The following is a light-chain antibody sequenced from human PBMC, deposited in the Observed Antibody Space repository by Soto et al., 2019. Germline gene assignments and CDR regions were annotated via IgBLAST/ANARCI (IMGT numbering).Light chain of an antibody. CDR1: QSLLQSNGYNY. CDR2: FGS. J-gene: IGKJ1*01. CDR3: MQSQQTPPT. Sequence: DIAMTQSPLSLPVTPGEPASISCSSSQSLLQSNGYNYLDWYLQKPGQSPQLLIFFGSYRASGVPDRFSGSGSGTDFTLKIRSVEAEDVGIYYCMQSQQTPPTFGQGTRVEIK. V-gene: IGKV2-28*01.